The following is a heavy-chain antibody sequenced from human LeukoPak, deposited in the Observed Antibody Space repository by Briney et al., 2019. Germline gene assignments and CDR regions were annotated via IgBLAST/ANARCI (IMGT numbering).Heavy chain of an antibody. Sequence: GGSLRLSCAASGFTFSSYSMNWVRQAPGKGLGWVSSISSSSSYIYYADSVKGRFTISGDNAKNSLYLQMNSLRAEDTAVYYCARVGYSSSWYVKFDYWGQGTLVTVSS. CDR3: ARVGYSSSWYVKFDY. CDR2: ISSSSSYI. CDR1: GFTFSSYS. V-gene: IGHV3-21*01. J-gene: IGHJ4*02. D-gene: IGHD6-13*01.